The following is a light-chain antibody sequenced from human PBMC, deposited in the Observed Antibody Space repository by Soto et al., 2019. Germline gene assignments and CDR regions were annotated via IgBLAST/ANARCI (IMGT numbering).Light chain of an antibody. CDR1: QVIYSW. V-gene: IGKV1-12*01. CDR2: AAS. CDR3: QQHDSFPLT. J-gene: IGKJ5*01. Sequence: DIQMTQSPSSVSASVGDRVTITCRASQVIYSWIVWYQQKPGRAPKLLIFAASNLQGGVPVRFSGRGSGTDFILSINSLQPEDVATYDCQQHDSFPLTFGQGTRLEIK.